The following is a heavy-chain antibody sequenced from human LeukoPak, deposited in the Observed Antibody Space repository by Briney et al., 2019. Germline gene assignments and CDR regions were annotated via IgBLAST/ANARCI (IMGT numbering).Heavy chain of an antibody. Sequence: GGSLRLSCAASGFTFSSYSMNWVCQAPGKGLEWVSSISSSSAYIHYADSVKGRFTISRDTSKSTLYLQMNSLGAEDTAVYYCVKEQGSGSYRTADYWGQGTLVTVSS. CDR3: VKEQGSGSYRTADY. J-gene: IGHJ4*02. D-gene: IGHD3-10*01. CDR2: ISSSSAYI. CDR1: GFTFSSYS. V-gene: IGHV3-21*01.